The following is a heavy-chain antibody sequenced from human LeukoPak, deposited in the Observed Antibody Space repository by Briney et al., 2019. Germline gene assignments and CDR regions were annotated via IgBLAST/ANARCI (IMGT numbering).Heavy chain of an antibody. D-gene: IGHD4-17*01. V-gene: IGHV1-58*01. Sequence: TSVKVSCKASGFTFTSSAVQWVRQARGQRLEWIGWIVVGSGNTNYAQEFQERVTITRDMSTSTAYMELSSLRSEDTAVYYCAADADYGGYVEVVESVEAFDIWGQGTMVTVSS. CDR3: AADADYGGYVEVVESVEAFDI. CDR2: IVVGSGNT. J-gene: IGHJ3*02. CDR1: GFTFTSSA.